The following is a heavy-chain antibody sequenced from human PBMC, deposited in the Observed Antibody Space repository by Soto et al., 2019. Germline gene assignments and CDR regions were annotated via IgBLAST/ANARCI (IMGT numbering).Heavy chain of an antibody. CDR1: GYSFTSYW. CDR2: IYPGDSDT. D-gene: IGHD3-16*01. J-gene: IGHJ6*03. Sequence: GESLKISCKGSGYSFTSYWIGWVRQMPGKGLEWMGIIYPGDSDTRYSPSFQGQVTISADKSISTAYLQWSSLKASDTAMYYCARHSFVLGGNYYYYYMDVWGKGTTVTVSS. CDR3: ARHSFVLGGNYYYYYMDV. V-gene: IGHV5-51*01.